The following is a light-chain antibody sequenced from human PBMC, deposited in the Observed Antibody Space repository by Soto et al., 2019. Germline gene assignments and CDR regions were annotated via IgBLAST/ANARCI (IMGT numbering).Light chain of an antibody. V-gene: IGKV3-15*01. CDR1: QSVSSN. CDR2: GAS. J-gene: IGKJ4*01. CDR3: QQYNNWPLP. Sequence: EIVMTQSPATLSVSPGESATLSCRARQSVSSNLAWYQQKPGQAPRLLIYGASTTATGIPASFSGSGSGTEFTLTIRSLQSEDFAVYYCQQYNNWPLPFGGGTKVEI.